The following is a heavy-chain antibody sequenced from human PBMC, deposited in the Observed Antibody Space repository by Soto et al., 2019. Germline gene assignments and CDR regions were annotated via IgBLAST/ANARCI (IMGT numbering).Heavy chain of an antibody. V-gene: IGHV3-15*01. CDR1: AFTSSNAW. CDR3: AEGTATCAGSCINV. D-gene: IGHD2-15*01. CDR2: IKSRSDGGTT. J-gene: IGHJ6*04. Sequence: GGSLRLSCAASAFTSSNAWMTWVRQAPGKGLEWLGRIKSRSDGGTTDYAAPVKGRFVISRDDSKNTLYLQMNSLKTDDTTVYYGAEGTATCAGSCINVWGKGTTVTVAS.